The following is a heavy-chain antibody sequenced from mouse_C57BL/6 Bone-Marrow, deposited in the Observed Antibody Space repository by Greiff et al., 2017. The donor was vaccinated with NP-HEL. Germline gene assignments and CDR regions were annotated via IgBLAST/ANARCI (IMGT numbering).Heavy chain of an antibody. CDR2: IHPNSGST. CDR3: ARHNWYFDY. D-gene: IGHD4-1*01. Sequence: QVQLKQSGAELVKPGASVKLSCKASGYTFTSYWMHWVKQRPGQGLEWIGMIHPNSGSTNYNEKFKSKATLTVDKSSSTAYMQLSSLTSEDSAVYYCARHNWYFDYWGQGTTLTVSS. CDR1: GYTFTSYW. V-gene: IGHV1-64*01. J-gene: IGHJ2*01.